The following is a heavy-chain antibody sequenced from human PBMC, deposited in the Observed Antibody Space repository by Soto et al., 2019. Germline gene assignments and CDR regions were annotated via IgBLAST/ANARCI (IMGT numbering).Heavy chain of an antibody. D-gene: IGHD2-8*01. J-gene: IGHJ4*01. Sequence: SETLSLTCTVSGGSISSGGYYWSWIRQHPGKGLEWIGYIYYSGSTYYNPSLKSRVTISVDTSKNQFSLKLSSVTAADTAVYYCARVPSTNAVPHPLFDYWGHGTLVTVSS. CDR1: GGSISSGGYY. CDR2: IYYSGST. V-gene: IGHV4-31*03. CDR3: ARVPSTNAVPHPLFDY.